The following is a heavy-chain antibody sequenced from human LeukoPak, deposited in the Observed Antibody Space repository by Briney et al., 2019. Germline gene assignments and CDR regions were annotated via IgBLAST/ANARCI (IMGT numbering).Heavy chain of an antibody. CDR2: IYYSGST. J-gene: IGHJ4*02. D-gene: IGHD3-22*01. V-gene: IGHV4-59*11. Sequence: TASETLSLTCTVSGASISSHSWSWIRQPPGKGLEWIGYIYYSGSTNYNPSLKSRVTISVGTSKNQFSLKLSSVTAADTAVYYCARDKSSGYYSLFDYWGQGTLVTVSS. CDR3: ARDKSSGYYSLFDY. CDR1: GASISSHS.